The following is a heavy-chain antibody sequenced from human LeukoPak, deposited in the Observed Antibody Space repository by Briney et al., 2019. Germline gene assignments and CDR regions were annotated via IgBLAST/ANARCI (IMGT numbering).Heavy chain of an antibody. D-gene: IGHD3-22*01. CDR3: ARDPYPRSMIVVVPRPYCYYYGMDV. V-gene: IGHV3-33*01. J-gene: IGHJ6*02. CDR1: GFTFSSYG. CDR2: IWYDGSNK. Sequence: PGGSLRLSCAASGFTFSSYGMHWVRQAPGKGLEWVAVIWYDGSNKYYADSVKGRFTISRDNSKNTLYLQMNSLRAEDTAVYYCARDPYPRSMIVVVPRPYCYYYGMDVWGQGTTVTVSS.